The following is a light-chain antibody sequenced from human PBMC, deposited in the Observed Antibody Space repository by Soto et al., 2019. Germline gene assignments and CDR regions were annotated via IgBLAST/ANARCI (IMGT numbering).Light chain of an antibody. CDR3: QQYNNWPQT. CDR2: GAS. V-gene: IGKV3-15*01. J-gene: IGKJ1*01. Sequence: EIVMPQSTATLSVSTGERATLSCRASQSGSSNLAWYKQKPGQAPRLLIYGASTRATGIPARFSGSGSGKELTLTISSLHSEDFAVSYCQQYNNWPQTFGQGTKVQIK. CDR1: QSGSSN.